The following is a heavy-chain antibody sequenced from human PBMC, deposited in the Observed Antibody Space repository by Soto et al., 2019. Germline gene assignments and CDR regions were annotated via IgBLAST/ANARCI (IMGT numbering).Heavy chain of an antibody. D-gene: IGHD3-10*01. J-gene: IGHJ6*02. CDR1: GGSISSGGYY. CDR2: IYYSGST. V-gene: IGHV4-31*03. CDR3: ARSRITMVRGVRPYYYYGMDG. Sequence: QVQLQESGPGLVKPSQTLSLTCTVSGGSISSGGYYWSWIRQHPGKGLEWIGYIYYSGSTYYNPSLKSRVTISVDTSKNQFSLKLSSVTAADTAVYYCARSRITMVRGVRPYYYYGMDGWGQGTTVTVSS.